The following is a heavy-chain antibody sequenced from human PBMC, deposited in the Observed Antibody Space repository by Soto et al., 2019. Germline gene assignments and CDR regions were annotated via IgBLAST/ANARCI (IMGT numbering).Heavy chain of an antibody. Sequence: QLQLQESGSGLVKPSQTLSLTCTVSGGSIRTGGYSWSWIRQPPGKGLEWIGNTYHSGNPYYNPSVESLDTISVDGSKNQFALKVSSVTAADTAVYYCAREDYGDYGGYFDYWGQVSLGTVSS. CDR1: GGSIRTGGYS. J-gene: IGHJ4*02. D-gene: IGHD4-17*01. V-gene: IGHV4-30-2*01. CDR2: TYHSGNP. CDR3: AREDYGDYGGYFDY.